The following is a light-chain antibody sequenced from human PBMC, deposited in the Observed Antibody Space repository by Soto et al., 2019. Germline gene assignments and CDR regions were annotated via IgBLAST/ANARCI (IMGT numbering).Light chain of an antibody. CDR1: TSDVGGYTY. CDR2: EVN. V-gene: IGLV2-14*01. J-gene: IGLJ2*01. CDR3: ASYASGNSLV. Sequence: QSALTQPASVSGSPGQSITLSCTGTTSDVGGYTYVSWYQKHPGKVPKLIIYEVNYRPSGISNRFSGSKSGNTASLTISGLQAEEEADYYCASYASGNSLVFGGGTKLTVL.